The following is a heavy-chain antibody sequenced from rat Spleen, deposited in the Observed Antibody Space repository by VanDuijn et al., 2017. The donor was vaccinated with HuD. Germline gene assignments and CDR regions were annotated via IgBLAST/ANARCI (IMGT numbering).Heavy chain of an antibody. D-gene: IGHD2-2*01. CDR2: ISTGGGNT. Sequence: EVQLVESGGGLVQPGRSLKLSCAASGFTFSNYGMAWVRQTPTKGLEWVASISTGGGNTYYRDSVKGRFTVSRDNTKNTLYLQMDNLRSEDAATYYCARAGYLRDWYFDFWGPGTMVTVSS. CDR3: ARAGYLRDWYFDF. CDR1: GFTFSNYG. J-gene: IGHJ1*01. V-gene: IGHV5S14*01.